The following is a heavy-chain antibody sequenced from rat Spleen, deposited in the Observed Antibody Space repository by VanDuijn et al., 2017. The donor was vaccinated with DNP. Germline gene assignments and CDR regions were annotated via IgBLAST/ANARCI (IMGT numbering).Heavy chain of an antibody. D-gene: IGHD1-1*01. CDR3: GRVGDYQYGGDGDFLDV. V-gene: IGHV5-25*01. Sequence: EVQLVESGGDLVQPGRSLKLSCVASGFTFSDYYMAWVRQAPKKGLEWVASISASGGTTSYPDSVKGRFTIYRDDAKNTLSLQMNSLRSEDTATYYCGRVGDYQYGGDGDFLDVWGQGTSVTVSS. CDR1: GFTFSDYY. J-gene: IGHJ4*01. CDR2: ISASGGTT.